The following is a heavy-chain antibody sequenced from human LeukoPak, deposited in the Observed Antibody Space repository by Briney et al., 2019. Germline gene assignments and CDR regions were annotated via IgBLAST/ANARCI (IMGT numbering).Heavy chain of an antibody. Sequence: GGSLRLSCAASGFTFSSYAMSWVRQAPGKGLEWVSGISGSGGSTYYADSVKGRFTISRDNSKNALYLQMNSLRAEDTAVYYCAKDSVPNYYGSGSYPDYWGQGTLVTVSS. V-gene: IGHV3-23*01. J-gene: IGHJ4*02. CDR3: AKDSVPNYYGSGSYPDY. D-gene: IGHD3-10*01. CDR1: GFTFSSYA. CDR2: ISGSGGST.